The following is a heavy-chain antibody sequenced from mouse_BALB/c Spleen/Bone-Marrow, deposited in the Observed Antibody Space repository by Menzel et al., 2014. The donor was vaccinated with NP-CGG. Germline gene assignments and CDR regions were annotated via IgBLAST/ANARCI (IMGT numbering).Heavy chain of an antibody. V-gene: IGHV4-1*02. J-gene: IGHJ3*01. CDR3: AKLGYYGGFAY. CDR2: INPDRSTI. Sequence: EVQLVESGGGLVQPGESLKLSCAASGFDFSRYWMGWVRQAPGKGLEWIGEINPDRSTINHTPSLKDKFIISRDNAKNTLFLQRRKVRSEDAVLYYCAKLGYYGGFAYWGQGTRVTVSA. D-gene: IGHD1-1*01. CDR1: GFDFSRYW.